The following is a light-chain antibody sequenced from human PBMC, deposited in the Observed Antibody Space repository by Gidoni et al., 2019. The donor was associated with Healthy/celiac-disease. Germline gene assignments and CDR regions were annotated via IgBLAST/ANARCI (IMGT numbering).Light chain of an antibody. CDR1: SLRGHY. J-gene: IGLJ2*01. CDR3: NSRDSSGNPVV. CDR2: SKN. V-gene: IGLV3-19*01. Sequence: SSELTQDPAVSVALGQTVRITCQGDSLRGHYASWYQQKPGQAPVLVIYSKNNRPSGIPDRFSGSSSGNTASLTITGAQAEDEADYYCNSRDSSGNPVVFGGGTKLTVL.